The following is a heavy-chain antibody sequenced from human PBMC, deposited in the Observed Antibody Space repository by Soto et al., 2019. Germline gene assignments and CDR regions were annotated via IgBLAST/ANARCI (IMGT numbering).Heavy chain of an antibody. CDR1: GYTFTSYD. D-gene: IGHD3-3*01. CDR2: MNPNSGNT. CDR3: ARGRYPELRFYGMDG. J-gene: IGHJ6*02. V-gene: IGHV1-8*01. Sequence: ASVKVSCKASGYTFTSYDINWVRQATGQGLEWMGWMNPNSGNTGYAQKFQGRVTMTRNTSISTAYMELSSLRSEDTAVYYCARGRYPELRFYGMDGWCQGTTVTGSS.